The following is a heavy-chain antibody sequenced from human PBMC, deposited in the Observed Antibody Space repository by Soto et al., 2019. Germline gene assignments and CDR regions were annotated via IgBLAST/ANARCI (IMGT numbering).Heavy chain of an antibody. CDR3: ARVRSTARRTRYYFDY. CDR1: GFTFSSYG. V-gene: IGHV3-33*01. J-gene: IGHJ4*02. Sequence: QVQLVESGGGVVQPGRSLRLSCAASGFTFSSYGMHWVRQAPGKGLEWVAVIWYDGSNKYYADSVKGRFTISRDNSKNTLYLQMNSLRAEDTAVYYCARVRSTARRTRYYFDYWGQGTLVTVSS. CDR2: IWYDGSNK. D-gene: IGHD6-6*01.